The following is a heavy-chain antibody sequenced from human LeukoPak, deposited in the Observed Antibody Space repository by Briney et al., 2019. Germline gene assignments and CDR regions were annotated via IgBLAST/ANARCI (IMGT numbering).Heavy chain of an antibody. J-gene: IGHJ4*02. CDR2: ISGSGGST. CDR3: ARDGAGLQLWLLPY. Sequence: GGSLRLSCAASGFTFSSYAMSWVRQAPGKGLEWVSAISGSGGSTYYADSVKGRFTISRDNSKNTLYLQMNSLRAEDTAVYYCARDGAGLQLWLLPYWGQGSLVTVSS. CDR1: GFTFSSYA. D-gene: IGHD5-18*01. V-gene: IGHV3-23*01.